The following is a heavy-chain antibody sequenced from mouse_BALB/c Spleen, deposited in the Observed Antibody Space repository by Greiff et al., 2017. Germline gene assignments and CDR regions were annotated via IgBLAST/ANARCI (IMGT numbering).Heavy chain of an antibody. CDR1: GFTFSSFG. CDR3: ARYSVMDY. CDR2: ISSGSSTI. Sequence: EVQLQESGGGLVQPGGSRKLSCAASGFTFSSFGMHWVRQAPEKGLEWVAYISSGSSTIYYADTVKGRFTISRDNPKNTLFLQMTSLRSEDTAMYYCARYSVMDYWGQGTSVTVSS. V-gene: IGHV5-17*02. J-gene: IGHJ4*01.